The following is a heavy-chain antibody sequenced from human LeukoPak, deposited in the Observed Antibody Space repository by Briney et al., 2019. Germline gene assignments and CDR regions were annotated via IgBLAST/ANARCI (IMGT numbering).Heavy chain of an antibody. V-gene: IGHV3-33*01. Sequence: GGSPRPSCAASGFSLSNFGMHWVRQAPGEGLEWVAVMSHDGSLKSYADSVEGRFTISRDISKSTLYLQMNSLRAEDTAVYYCARDFNYYFDYWGQGTLVTVSS. CDR3: ARDFNYYFDY. J-gene: IGHJ4*02. CDR2: MSHDGSLK. CDR1: GFSLSNFG. D-gene: IGHD5-24*01.